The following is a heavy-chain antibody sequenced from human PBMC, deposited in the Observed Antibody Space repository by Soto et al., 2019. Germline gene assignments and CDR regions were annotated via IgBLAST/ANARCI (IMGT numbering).Heavy chain of an antibody. CDR1: GFTLSNYG. CDR3: AKDYLGRSKVFDF. V-gene: IGHV3-30*18. D-gene: IGHD2-2*01. Sequence: GGSLRLSCAVYGFTLSNYGMHWVRQAPGKGLEWVALISDDGTNKHFVDSVKGRFTISRDNSRNMVYLQMNRLRAEDTAVYYCAKDYLGRSKVFDFCGQGTLVTVSS. J-gene: IGHJ3*01. CDR2: ISDDGTNK.